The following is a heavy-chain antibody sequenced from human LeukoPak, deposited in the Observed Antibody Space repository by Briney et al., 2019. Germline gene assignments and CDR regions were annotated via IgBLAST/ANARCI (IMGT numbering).Heavy chain of an antibody. D-gene: IGHD2-2*01. CDR2: ISSSGTTI. J-gene: IGHJ4*02. Sequence: GRSLRLSCAASGFTFSSYEMNWVRQAPGKGLEWVSYISSSGTTIYYADSVKGRFTISRDNAKNSLYLQMNSLRAEDTAVYYCARDDNLVLYCSSTSCSRAFDYWGQGTLVTVSS. CDR3: ARDDNLVLYCSSTSCSRAFDY. V-gene: IGHV3-48*03. CDR1: GFTFSSYE.